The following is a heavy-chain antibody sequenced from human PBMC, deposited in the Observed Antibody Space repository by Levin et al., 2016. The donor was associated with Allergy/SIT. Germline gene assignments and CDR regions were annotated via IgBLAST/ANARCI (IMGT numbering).Heavy chain of an antibody. J-gene: IGHJ6*02. D-gene: IGHD4-11*01. Sequence: GSLRLSCAVYGGSFSGYYWSWIRQPPGKGLEWIGEINHSGSTNYNPSLKSRVTISVDTSKNQFSLKLSSVTAADTAVYYCARMTTVTTHYYYYYGMDVWGQGTTVTVSS. CDR1: GGSFSGYY. CDR3: ARMTTVTTHYYYYYGMDV. CDR2: INHSGST. V-gene: IGHV4-34*01.